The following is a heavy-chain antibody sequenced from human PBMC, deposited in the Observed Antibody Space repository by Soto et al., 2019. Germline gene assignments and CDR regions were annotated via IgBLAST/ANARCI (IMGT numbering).Heavy chain of an antibody. D-gene: IGHD2-21*01. CDR1: GGSISSGGYY. CDR3: AASCVGCGGFNYYGMDV. CDR2: IYYSGST. J-gene: IGHJ6*02. Sequence: QVQLQESGPGLVKPSQTLSLTCTVSGGSISSGGYYWSWIRQHPGKGLEWIGYIYYSGSTYYNPSLTSLVTISVDTSKNQFSLKLSSVTAADTAVYYCAASCVGCGGFNYYGMDVWGQGTTVTVSS. V-gene: IGHV4-31*01.